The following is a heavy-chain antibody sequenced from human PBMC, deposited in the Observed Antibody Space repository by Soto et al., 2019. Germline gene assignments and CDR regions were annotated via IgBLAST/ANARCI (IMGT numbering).Heavy chain of an antibody. CDR1: GGSISSGGYS. CDR3: ARVPDY. J-gene: IGHJ4*02. V-gene: IGHV4-30-2*01. Sequence: QLQLQESGSGLVKPSQTLSLTCAVSGGSISSGGYSWTWIRQPPGKGLEWIGYIYHSASTYYNPSRKRRVTTSGDRSKNQFSLKLSSVTAADTAVYSCARVPDYWGQGTLVTVSS. CDR2: IYHSAST.